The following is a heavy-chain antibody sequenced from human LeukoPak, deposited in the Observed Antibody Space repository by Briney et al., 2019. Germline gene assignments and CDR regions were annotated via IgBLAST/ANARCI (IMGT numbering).Heavy chain of an antibody. CDR1: GGTFSSYA. D-gene: IGHD3-10*01. CDR3: ASDSGDGYFDY. J-gene: IGHJ4*02. V-gene: IGHV1-69*04. Sequence: SVKVSCKASGGTFSSYAISWVRQAPGQGLEWMGRIIPILGIANYAQKFQGRVTITADKSTSTAYMELSSLRSEDTAVYYCASDSGDGYFDYWGQGTLVTVSS. CDR2: IIPILGIA.